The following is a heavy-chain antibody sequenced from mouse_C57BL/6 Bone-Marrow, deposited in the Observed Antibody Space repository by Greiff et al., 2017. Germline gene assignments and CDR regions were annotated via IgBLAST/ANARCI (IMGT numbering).Heavy chain of an antibody. CDR3: TETYDARFAY. D-gene: IGHD2-3*01. V-gene: IGHV6-3*01. Sequence: EVKLVESGGGLVQPGGSMKLSCVASGFTFSNYWMNWVRQSPEKGLEWVAQIRLKSDNYATHYAESVKGRFTISRDDSKSSVYLQMNNLRAEDTGIYYCTETYDARFAYWGQGTLVTVSA. CDR1: GFTFSNYW. J-gene: IGHJ3*01. CDR2: IRLKSDNYAT.